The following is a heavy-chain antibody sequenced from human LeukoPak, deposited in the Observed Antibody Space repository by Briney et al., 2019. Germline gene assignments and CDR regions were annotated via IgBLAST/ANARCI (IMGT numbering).Heavy chain of an antibody. CDR1: GDSMNSHY. CDR2: ISYIGST. J-gene: IGHJ3*02. D-gene: IGHD4-17*01. V-gene: IGHV4-59*11. Sequence: SETLSLTCTVSGDSMNSHYWSWIRQPPGKGLEWIGYISYIGSTNYNPALKSRVTISVDTSKNQFSLRLSSVTAADTAVYYCARDPTTVTKGLDIWGQGTMVTVSS. CDR3: ARDPTTVTKGLDI.